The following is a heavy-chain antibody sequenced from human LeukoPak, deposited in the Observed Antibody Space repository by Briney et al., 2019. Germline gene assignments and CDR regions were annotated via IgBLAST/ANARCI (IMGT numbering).Heavy chain of an antibody. CDR3: ARIAGGGTVITH. J-gene: IGHJ4*02. V-gene: IGHV3-30*03. Sequence: GRSLRLSCAASGFTFSSYGMHWVRQAPGKGLEWVAVISYDGSNKYYADSVKGRFTISRDNSKNTLYLQMNSLRAEDTAVYYCARIAGGGTVITHWGQGTLVTVSS. CDR1: GFTFSSYG. D-gene: IGHD4-23*01. CDR2: ISYDGSNK.